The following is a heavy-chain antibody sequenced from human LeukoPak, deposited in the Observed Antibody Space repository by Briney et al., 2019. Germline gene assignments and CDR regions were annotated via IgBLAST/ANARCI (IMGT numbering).Heavy chain of an antibody. D-gene: IGHD5-18*01. V-gene: IGHV3-30*18. CDR1: GFTFSAFE. CDR2: ISYDGSDK. Sequence: PGGSLRLSCAASGFTFSAFEMSWVRQAPGKGLEWVAVISYDGSDKYYADSVKGRFTISRDNSKNTLYLQLNSLRAEDTAVYYCVKTTRRTALFQSADYWGQGTLVTVSS. CDR3: VKTTRRTALFQSADY. J-gene: IGHJ4*02.